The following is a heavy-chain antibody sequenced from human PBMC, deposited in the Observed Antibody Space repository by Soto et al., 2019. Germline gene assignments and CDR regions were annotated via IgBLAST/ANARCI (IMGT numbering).Heavy chain of an antibody. J-gene: IGHJ4*02. D-gene: IGHD2-15*01. CDR2: ISAYNGNT. V-gene: IGHV1-18*01. Sequence: QVQLVQSGAEVKKPGASVKVSCKASGYTFTSYGISWVRQAPGQGLEWMGWISAYNGNTNYAQKLQGRVTMTPDTSTSTAYMELRSLGSDYTAVYYCVVAAQPYYFDYWGQGTLVTVSS. CDR1: GYTFTSYG. CDR3: VVAAQPYYFDY.